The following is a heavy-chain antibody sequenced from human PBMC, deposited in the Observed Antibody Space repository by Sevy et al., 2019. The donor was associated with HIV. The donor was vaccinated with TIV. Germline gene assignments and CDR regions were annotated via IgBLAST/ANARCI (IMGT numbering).Heavy chain of an antibody. J-gene: IGHJ4*02. Sequence: GGSLRLSCAASGFTFSSYGMHWVRQAPGKGLEWVAFIRYDGSNKYYADSVKGRFTISRDNSKNTLYLQMNSLRAEDKAVYYCAKVLAAAGDFDYWGQGTLVTVSS. V-gene: IGHV3-30*02. CDR1: GFTFSSYG. CDR2: IRYDGSNK. CDR3: AKVLAAAGDFDY. D-gene: IGHD6-13*01.